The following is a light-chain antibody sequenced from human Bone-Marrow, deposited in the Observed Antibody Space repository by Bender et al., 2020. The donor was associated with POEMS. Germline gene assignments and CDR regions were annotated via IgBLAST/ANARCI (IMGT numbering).Light chain of an antibody. CDR3: SSYAGSNILV. J-gene: IGLJ2*01. CDR1: ISDVGGYNY. Sequence: QSALTQPPSASGSPGQSITISCTGTISDVGGYNYVSWYQQHPGKAPKLIIHDVTKRPAGVPDRFSGSTSGNTASLTVSGLQAEDEADYYCSSYAGSNILVFGGGTKLTVL. V-gene: IGLV2-8*01. CDR2: DVT.